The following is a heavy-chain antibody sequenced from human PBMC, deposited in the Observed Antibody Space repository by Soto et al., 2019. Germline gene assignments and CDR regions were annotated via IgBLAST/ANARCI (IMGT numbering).Heavy chain of an antibody. CDR2: IFHGGSA. J-gene: IGHJ4*02. V-gene: IGHV4-34*12. CDR3: ARPHYDSNTFYSFFDY. D-gene: IGHD3-22*01. Sequence: WETLSLTCAVYDGSFSGYYWSWIRQPPGKGLEWIGEIFHGGSADYSPSLKSRVTISVDTSKNQFSLELSSVTAADTAVYYCARPHYDSNTFYSFFDYWGQGTLVTVSS. CDR1: DGSFSGYY.